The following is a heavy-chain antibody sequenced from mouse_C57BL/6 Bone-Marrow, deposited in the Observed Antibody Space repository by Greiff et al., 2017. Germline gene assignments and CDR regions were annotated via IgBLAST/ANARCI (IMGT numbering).Heavy chain of an antibody. V-gene: IGHV5-12*01. CDR3: ARRGYDYDEAMDY. D-gene: IGHD2-4*01. Sequence: EVKLVESGGGLVQPGGSLKLSCAASGFTFSDYYMYWVRQTPEKRLEWVAYISNGGGSTYYPDTVKGRFTISRDNAKNTLYLQMSRLKSEDTAMYYCARRGYDYDEAMDYWGQGTSVTVSS. J-gene: IGHJ4*01. CDR1: GFTFSDYY. CDR2: ISNGGGST.